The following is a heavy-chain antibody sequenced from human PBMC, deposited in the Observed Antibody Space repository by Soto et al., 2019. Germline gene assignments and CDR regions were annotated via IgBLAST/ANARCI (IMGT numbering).Heavy chain of an antibody. V-gene: IGHV1-2*02. J-gene: IGHJ3*01. CDR3: AITRSHNYYDSIVPGIALRP. Sequence: ASVKVSCKASGYTFTGYYMHWVRQAPGQGLEWMGWINPNSGGTNYAQKFQGRVTMTRDTSISTAYMELSRLRSDDTAVYYCAITRSHNYYDSIVPGIALRPWGQGTMVTVSS. D-gene: IGHD3-22*01. CDR2: INPNSGGT. CDR1: GYTFTGYY.